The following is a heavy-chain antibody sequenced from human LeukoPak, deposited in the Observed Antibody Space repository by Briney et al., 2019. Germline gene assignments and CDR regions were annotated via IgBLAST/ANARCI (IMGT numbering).Heavy chain of an antibody. CDR2: IYYSGST. D-gene: IGHD1-26*01. Sequence: PSETLSLTCTVSGGSISSSSYYWGWIRQPPGKGLEWIGSIYYSGSTYYNPSLKSRVTISVDTSKNQFSLKLSSVTAADTAVYYCARDQGSEWELLSPAFDIWGQGTMVTVSS. CDR3: ARDQGSEWELLSPAFDI. V-gene: IGHV4-39*07. J-gene: IGHJ3*02. CDR1: GGSISSSSYY.